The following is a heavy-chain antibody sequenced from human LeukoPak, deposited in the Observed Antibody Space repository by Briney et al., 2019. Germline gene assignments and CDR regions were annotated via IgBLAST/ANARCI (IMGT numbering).Heavy chain of an antibody. D-gene: IGHD3-16*01. Sequence: TGGSLRLSCAASGLTFSTYAMNWVRQAPGKGLEWVSTISGSGGTPHYADSVKGRFTISRDNSKNTLHLQMNSLRAEDTAVYYCAKGGDLITYFDYWGQGTLVTVSS. V-gene: IGHV3-23*01. J-gene: IGHJ4*02. CDR2: ISGSGGTP. CDR1: GLTFSTYA. CDR3: AKGGDLITYFDY.